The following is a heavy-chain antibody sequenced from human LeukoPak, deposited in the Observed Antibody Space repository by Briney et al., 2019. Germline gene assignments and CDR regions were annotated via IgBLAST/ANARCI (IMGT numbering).Heavy chain of an antibody. J-gene: IGHJ4*02. D-gene: IGHD3-9*01. V-gene: IGHV3-74*03. CDR2: IKSDVSST. Sequence: GGSLRLSCAASGFTFSSYWMHWVRHAPGKGLVWVSGIKSDVSSTTYADSVKGRFTISRDNAKNTLYLQMNSLRAEDTAVYYCARANVLRYFDWLSPPDYWGQGTLVTVSS. CDR1: GFTFSSYW. CDR3: ARANVLRYFDWLSPPDY.